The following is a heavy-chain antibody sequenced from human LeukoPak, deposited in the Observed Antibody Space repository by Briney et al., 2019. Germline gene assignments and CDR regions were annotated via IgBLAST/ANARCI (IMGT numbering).Heavy chain of an antibody. CDR2: ISSSSSYI. D-gene: IGHD2-2*01. J-gene: IGHJ4*02. Sequence: GGSLRLSCAASGFTFSSYSMNWVRQAPGKGLEWVSSISSSSSYIYYADSVKGRFTISRDNAKNSLYLQMNSLRAEGTAVYYCARDCSSTSCYGYWGQGTLVTVSS. CDR3: ARDCSSTSCYGY. CDR1: GFTFSSYS. V-gene: IGHV3-21*01.